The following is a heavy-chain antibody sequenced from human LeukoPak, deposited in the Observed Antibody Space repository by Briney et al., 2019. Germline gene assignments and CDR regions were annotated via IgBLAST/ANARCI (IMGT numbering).Heavy chain of an antibody. CDR3: AKEGEPFRGYLYV. Sequence: GGSLRLSCVGSGFTFSRVGMQWVRQAPGKGLEWVAVIHNDGTMGQYADTVQGRFNISKDNSQDTLYLQMNSLRDDDTAVYYCAKEGEPFRGYLYVWGKGTTVIVSS. V-gene: IGHV3-33*03. CDR2: IHNDGTMG. J-gene: IGHJ6*03. CDR1: GFTFSRVG. D-gene: IGHD1-14*01.